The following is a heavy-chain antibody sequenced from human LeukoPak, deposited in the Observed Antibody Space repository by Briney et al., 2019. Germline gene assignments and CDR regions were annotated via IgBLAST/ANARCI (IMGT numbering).Heavy chain of an antibody. CDR3: AKTRGANWFDP. D-gene: IGHD3-10*01. Sequence: GGSLRLSCAASRFTFSSYSMNWVRQAPGKGLEWVSSISSSGSYIYYADSVKGRFTISRDNAKNSLYLQMNSLRAEDTALYYCAKTRGANWFDPWGQGTLVTVSS. V-gene: IGHV3-21*04. CDR1: RFTFSSYS. CDR2: ISSSGSYI. J-gene: IGHJ5*02.